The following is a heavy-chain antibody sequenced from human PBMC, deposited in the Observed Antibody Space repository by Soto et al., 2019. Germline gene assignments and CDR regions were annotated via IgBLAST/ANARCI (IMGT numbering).Heavy chain of an antibody. CDR3: ARVRIAAAGPYDAFDI. CDR1: GYTFTGYY. Sequence: AASVKVSCKASGYTFTGYYMHWVRQAPGQGLEWMGWINPNSGGTNYAQKFQGWVTMTRDTSISTAYMELSRLRSDDTAVYYCARVRIAAAGPYDAFDIWGQGTRVTVS. CDR2: INPNSGGT. J-gene: IGHJ3*02. V-gene: IGHV1-2*04. D-gene: IGHD6-13*01.